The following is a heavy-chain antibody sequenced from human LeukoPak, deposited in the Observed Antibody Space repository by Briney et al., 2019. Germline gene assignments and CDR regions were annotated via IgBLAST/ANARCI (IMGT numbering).Heavy chain of an antibody. CDR1: GFTFGDYA. CDR3: TRDRRAQSSGWYVPDFDC. V-gene: IGHV3-49*03. Sequence: GGSLRLSCTTSGFTFGDYAMSWFRQAPGKGLEWVAIIRNRVYGGSTEYAASVKGRFTISRDDSKSIAYLQMNSLKIEDTAIYYCTRDRRAQSSGWYVPDFDCWGQGTLVTVSS. D-gene: IGHD6-19*01. CDR2: IRNRVYGGST. J-gene: IGHJ4*02.